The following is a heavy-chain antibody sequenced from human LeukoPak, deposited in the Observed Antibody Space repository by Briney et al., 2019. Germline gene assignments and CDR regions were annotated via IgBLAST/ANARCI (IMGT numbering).Heavy chain of an antibody. D-gene: IGHD2-21*02. Sequence: SETLSLTCPVSGVYFDDYYWAWVRQTPGKGLQWIGEINHSGYTNNSPSLKSRVTLSIDTSRKQFSLNLRSVTVADAGIYYCTRMTAGHDYWGQGTLVTVSS. V-gene: IGHV4-34*01. J-gene: IGHJ4*02. CDR2: INHSGYT. CDR1: GVYFDDYY. CDR3: TRMTAGHDY.